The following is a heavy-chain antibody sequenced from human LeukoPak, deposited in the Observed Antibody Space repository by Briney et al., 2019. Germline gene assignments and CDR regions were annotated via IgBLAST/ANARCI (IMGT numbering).Heavy chain of an antibody. V-gene: IGHV4-39*01. Sequence: PSETLSLTCTVSGDSISSSSYYWGWIRQPPGKGLEWIGSIFYSGSTYYNPSLERRVTISVDTSKNQFSLRQSSVTAADTAVFYCARHLITAAAGTLGNYFDYWGQGTLVTVSS. CDR1: GDSISSSSYY. CDR2: IFYSGST. J-gene: IGHJ4*02. D-gene: IGHD1-1*01. CDR3: ARHLITAAAGTLGNYFDY.